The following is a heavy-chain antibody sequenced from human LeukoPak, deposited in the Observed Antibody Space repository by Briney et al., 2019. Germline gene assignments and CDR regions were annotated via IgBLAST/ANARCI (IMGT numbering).Heavy chain of an antibody. V-gene: IGHV4-39*01. D-gene: IGHD6-13*01. J-gene: IGHJ4*02. Sequence: SETLSLTCTVSGGSISSSSYYWGWIRQPPGKGLEWIGSIYYSGSTYYNPSLKSRVTISVDTSKNQFSLKLSSVTAADTAVYYCARLETKYSSSPWGGDYWGQGTLVTVSS. CDR1: GGSISSSSYY. CDR3: ARLETKYSSSPWGGDY. CDR2: IYYSGST.